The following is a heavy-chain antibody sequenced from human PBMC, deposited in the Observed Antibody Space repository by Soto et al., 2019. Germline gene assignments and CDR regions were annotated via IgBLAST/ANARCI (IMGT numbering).Heavy chain of an antibody. Sequence: QVQLVQSGAEVKQPGAAVRVSCKASGNTDTIYFIHWLRQAPGQGLEWLGWINSVSGGTTYAPNFLGRVPVTRDRSTTTAFMALRGLRSDATAVYYCARRGSFYALWGQGTLVTLS. CDR1: GNTDTIYF. D-gene: IGHD1-26*01. CDR2: INSVSGGT. V-gene: IGHV1-2*02. J-gene: IGHJ4*02. CDR3: ARRGSFYAL.